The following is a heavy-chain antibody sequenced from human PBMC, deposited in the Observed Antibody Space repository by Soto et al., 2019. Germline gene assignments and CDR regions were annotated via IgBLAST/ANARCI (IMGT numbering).Heavy chain of an antibody. V-gene: IGHV3-74*01. J-gene: IGHJ1*01. D-gene: IGHD3-10*01. CDR3: AREYYSSGTH. Sequence: EVQLVESGGGLVKPGGSLRLSCAASGFTFSTYWMQWVRQVPGEGLVWVSSISENGGITTYADSVKGRFTISRDNAKNTLYLQMNGLRVEDTAIYYCAREYYSSGTHWGQGTLVTVST. CDR2: ISENGGIT. CDR1: GFTFSTYW.